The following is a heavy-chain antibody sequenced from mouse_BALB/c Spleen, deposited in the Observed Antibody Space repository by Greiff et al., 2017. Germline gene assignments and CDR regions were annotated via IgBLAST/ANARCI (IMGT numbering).Heavy chain of an antibody. Sequence: EVKVVESGGGLVKPGGSLKLSCAASGFTFSSYTMSWVRQTPEKRLEWVATISSGGGNTYYPDSVKGRFTISIDNATNTLYLQMSSLRSEDTALYYCARSTITTVGAMDYWGQGTSVTVSS. D-gene: IGHD1-1*01. J-gene: IGHJ4*01. CDR3: ARSTITTVGAMDY. CDR2: ISSGGGNT. CDR1: GFTFSSYT. V-gene: IGHV5-9*03.